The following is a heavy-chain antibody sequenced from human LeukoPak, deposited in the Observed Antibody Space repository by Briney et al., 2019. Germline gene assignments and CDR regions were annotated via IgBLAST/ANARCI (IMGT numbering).Heavy chain of an antibody. J-gene: IGHJ4*01. Sequence: TGGSLRLPCAVSGFTFTDYWMNWVRQAPGKGLEWVASIRQDGGEKSYVDSVKGRFTISRDNTKSSLYLQINSLRAEDTAVYYCARDGTAAGLYFDLWGQGTLVTVSS. CDR2: IRQDGGEK. D-gene: IGHD6-13*01. V-gene: IGHV3-7*01. CDR3: ARDGTAAGLYFDL. CDR1: GFTFTDYW.